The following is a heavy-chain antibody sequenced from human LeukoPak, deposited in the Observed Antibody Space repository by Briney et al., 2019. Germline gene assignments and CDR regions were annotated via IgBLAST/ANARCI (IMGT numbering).Heavy chain of an antibody. CDR2: IYHSGST. CDR3: ATHPWGSGSHPFDL. V-gene: IGHV4-4*02. D-gene: IGHD3-10*01. Sequence: SGTLSLTCAVSGGSISSSNWWSWVRQPPGKGLEWIGEIYHSGSTNYNPSLKSRVTISVEKSKNQFSLKLSSVTAADTAVYYCATHPWGSGSHPFDLWGRGTLVTVSS. J-gene: IGHJ2*01. CDR1: GGSISSSNW.